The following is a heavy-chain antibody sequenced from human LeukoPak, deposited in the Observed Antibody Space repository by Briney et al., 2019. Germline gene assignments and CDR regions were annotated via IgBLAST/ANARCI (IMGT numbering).Heavy chain of an antibody. D-gene: IGHD1-26*01. J-gene: IGHJ4*02. CDR1: GFTFSSYG. Sequence: PGGSLRLSCAASGFTFSSYGMRWVRQAPGKGLEWVAFIRYDGSNKYYADSVKGRFTISRDNSKNTLYLQMNSLRAEDTAVYYCATLGQSPYSGSYYRGYWGQGTLVTVSS. V-gene: IGHV3-30*02. CDR3: ATLGQSPYSGSYYRGY. CDR2: IRYDGSNK.